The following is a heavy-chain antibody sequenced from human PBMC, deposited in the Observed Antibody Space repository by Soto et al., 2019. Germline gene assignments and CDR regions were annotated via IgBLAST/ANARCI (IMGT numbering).Heavy chain of an antibody. Sequence: PSETLSLTCAVSGGSISSSNWWSWVRQPPGKGLEWIGEIYHSGSTNYNPSLKSRVTISVDKSKNQFSLKLSSVTAADTAVYYCAREDLEAAGFYYGMDVWGQGTTVTVSS. J-gene: IGHJ6*02. CDR1: GGSISSSNW. CDR3: AREDLEAAGFYYGMDV. CDR2: IYHSGST. V-gene: IGHV4-4*02. D-gene: IGHD6-13*01.